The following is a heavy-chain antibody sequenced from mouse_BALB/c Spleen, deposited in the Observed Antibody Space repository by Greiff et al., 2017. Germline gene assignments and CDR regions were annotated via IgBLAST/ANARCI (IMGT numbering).Heavy chain of an antibody. J-gene: IGHJ3*01. CDR1: GFTFSSYG. V-gene: IGHV5-6-3*01. CDR2: INSNGGSN. D-gene: IGHD2-4*01. CDR3: ARDDYSAWFAY. Sequence: EVQVVESGGGLVQPGGSLKLSCAASGFTFSSYGMSWVRQTPDKRLELVATINSNGGSNYYPDSVKGRFTISRDNAKNTLYLQMSSLKSEDTAMYYCARDDYSAWFAYWGQGTLGTVSA.